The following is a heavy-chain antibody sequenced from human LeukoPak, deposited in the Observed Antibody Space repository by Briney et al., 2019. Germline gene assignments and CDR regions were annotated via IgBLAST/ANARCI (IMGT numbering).Heavy chain of an antibody. J-gene: IGHJ6*02. CDR2: ISAYNGNT. CDR3: ARDLITIFGVVIISYYYGMDV. D-gene: IGHD3-3*01. V-gene: IGHV1-18*01. Sequence: VSVTVSCKASGYTFTSYGISWVRQAPGQGLEWMGWISAYNGNTNYAQKLQGRVTMTTDTSTSTAYMELRSLRSDDTAVYYCARDLITIFGVVIISYYYGMDVWGQGTTVTVSS. CDR1: GYTFTSYG.